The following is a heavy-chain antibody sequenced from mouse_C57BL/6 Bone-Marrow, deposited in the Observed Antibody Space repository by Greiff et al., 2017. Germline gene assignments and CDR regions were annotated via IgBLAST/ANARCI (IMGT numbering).Heavy chain of an antibody. V-gene: IGHV1-7*01. CDR2: INPSSGYT. D-gene: IGHD1-1*01. CDR3: ARGITTVVARGGYYARDY. J-gene: IGHJ4*01. Sequence: QVQLQQSGAELAKPGASVKLSCKASGYTFPSYWMHWVKQRPGQGLAWIGYINPSSGYTKYNQKFKDKATLTADKSSSTAYMQLSSLAYEDSAVYYCARGITTVVARGGYYARDYWGQGTSVTVSS. CDR1: GYTFPSYW.